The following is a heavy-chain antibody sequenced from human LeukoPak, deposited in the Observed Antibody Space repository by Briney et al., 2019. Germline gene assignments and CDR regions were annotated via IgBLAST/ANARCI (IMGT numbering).Heavy chain of an antibody. Sequence: GGSLRLSCAASKFTLSNYWMSWVRQAPGKGLEWVANIKQDGSEKYFVDSVKGRFTISRNNAKNSLYLQMNSLRAEDTAVYYCARDNVVREAPEFDSGAQGPLAT. V-gene: IGHV3-7*01. D-gene: IGHD3-10*01. J-gene: IGHJ4*02. CDR2: IKQDGSEK. CDR3: ARDNVVREAPEFDS. CDR1: KFTLSNYW.